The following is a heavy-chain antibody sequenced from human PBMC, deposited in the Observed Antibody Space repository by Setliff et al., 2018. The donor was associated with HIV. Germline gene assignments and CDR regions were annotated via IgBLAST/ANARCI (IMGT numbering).Heavy chain of an antibody. CDR2: IIPMFGTL. CDR1: GGTFSSYA. Sequence: SVKVSCKASGGTFSSYAINWVRQAPGQGLEWMGGIIPMFGTLNFAQKFQGRVTITTDESTSTAYMELNSLRSEDTAVYYCARGHSHGYGYSGSYGPFEIWGQGTMGTVSS. CDR3: ARGHSHGYGYSGSYGPFEI. V-gene: IGHV1-69*05. J-gene: IGHJ3*02. D-gene: IGHD1-26*01.